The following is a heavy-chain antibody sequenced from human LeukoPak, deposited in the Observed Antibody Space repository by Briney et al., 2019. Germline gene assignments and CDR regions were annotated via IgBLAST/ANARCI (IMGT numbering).Heavy chain of an antibody. CDR1: GFTFSSYA. J-gene: IGHJ4*02. V-gene: IGHV3-23*01. D-gene: IGHD3-10*01. CDR3: AKSYYYGSGSPSLDY. CDR2: ISGGNGAT. Sequence: PGGTLRLSCSASGFTFSSYAMTLVRQAPGTGLVSASGISGGNGATSYADSVKGRFTISTDNSKNTLYLQMNSLRVEDTAVYYCAKSYYYGSGSPSLDYWGQGTLVTVSS.